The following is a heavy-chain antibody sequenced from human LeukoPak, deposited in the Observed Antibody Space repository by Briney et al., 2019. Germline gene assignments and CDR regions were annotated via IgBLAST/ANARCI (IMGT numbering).Heavy chain of an antibody. CDR2: IYYSGST. V-gene: IGHV4-39*07. J-gene: IGHJ4*02. Sequence: PSETLSLTCSVSGGSISSSSFHWGWIRQPPGKGLEWIGSIYYSGSTYYNPSLKSRVTISVDTSKNQFSLKLSSVTAADTAVYYCARDRGYYIDYWGQGTLVTVSS. D-gene: IGHD3-3*01. CDR3: ARDRGYYIDY. CDR1: GGSISSSSFH.